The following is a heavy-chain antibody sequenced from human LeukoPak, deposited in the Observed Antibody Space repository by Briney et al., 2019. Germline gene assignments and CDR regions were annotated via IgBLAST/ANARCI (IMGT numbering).Heavy chain of an antibody. J-gene: IGHJ3*02. Sequence: GGSLRLSCAASGFTFSSYWMSWVRQAPGKGLEWVSAISGSGGSTYYADSVKGRFTISRDNSKNTLYLQMNSLRAEDTAVYYCAKSMVYDSSGYYGLSAFDIWGQGTMVTVSS. CDR1: GFTFSSYW. D-gene: IGHD3-22*01. V-gene: IGHV3-23*01. CDR3: AKSMVYDSSGYYGLSAFDI. CDR2: ISGSGGST.